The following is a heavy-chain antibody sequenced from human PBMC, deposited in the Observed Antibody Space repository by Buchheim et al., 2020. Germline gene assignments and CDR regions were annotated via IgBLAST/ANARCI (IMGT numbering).Heavy chain of an antibody. Sequence: EVQLVESGGGLVKPGGSLRLSCAASGFTFSSYSMNWVRQAPGKGLEWVSSISSSSSYIYYADSVKGRFTISRDNAKNSLYLQMNSLRAEDTAVYYCARDTTTVLTGKYYFDYWGQGTL. CDR3: ARDTTTVLTGKYYFDY. CDR2: ISSSSSYI. CDR1: GFTFSSYS. V-gene: IGHV3-21*01. J-gene: IGHJ4*02. D-gene: IGHD4-23*01.